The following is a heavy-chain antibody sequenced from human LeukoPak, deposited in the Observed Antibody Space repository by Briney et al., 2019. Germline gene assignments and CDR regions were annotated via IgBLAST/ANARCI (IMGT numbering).Heavy chain of an antibody. CDR2: SYYNGNT. Sequence: SETLSLTCTVSGGSITNYYWSWIRQPPGKGLEWIGFSYYNGNTNYNPSLKSRVTISVDTSKNQFSLKLSSVTAADTAVYYCARSPRGPDYYGSGYRNWFDPWGQGTLVTVSS. D-gene: IGHD3-10*01. CDR3: ARSPRGPDYYGSGYRNWFDP. J-gene: IGHJ5*02. V-gene: IGHV4-59*01. CDR1: GGSITNYY.